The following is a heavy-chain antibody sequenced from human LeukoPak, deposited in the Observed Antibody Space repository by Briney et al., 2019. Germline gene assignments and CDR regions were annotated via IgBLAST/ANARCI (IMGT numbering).Heavy chain of an antibody. D-gene: IGHD6-13*01. CDR1: GGSINFYY. CDR3: ARGIADPYSFDS. Sequence: KTSETLSLTCTVSGGSINFYYWNWIRQPAGKGLEWIGRINSTGSTNYSPSLKSRVTMSVDKSKDQFSLNLSSVTAADTAVYYCARGIADPYSFDSWGQGILVTASS. J-gene: IGHJ4*02. CDR2: INSTGST. V-gene: IGHV4-4*07.